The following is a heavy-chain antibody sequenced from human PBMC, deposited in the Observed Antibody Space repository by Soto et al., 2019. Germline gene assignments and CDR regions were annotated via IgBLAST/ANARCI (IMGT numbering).Heavy chain of an antibody. CDR3: AGSSDDGRDN. J-gene: IGHJ4*01. CDR1: GFSLSDYS. Sequence: GGSLRLSCAASGFSLSDYSMNWIRQAPGKGLEWVASISSSSSFIHYAESMKGRFTISRDNAKNSLYLQMSSLSAEDTAVYYCAGSSDDGRDNWGHGTLVTVSS. CDR2: ISSSSSFI. V-gene: IGHV3-21*01. D-gene: IGHD1-26*01.